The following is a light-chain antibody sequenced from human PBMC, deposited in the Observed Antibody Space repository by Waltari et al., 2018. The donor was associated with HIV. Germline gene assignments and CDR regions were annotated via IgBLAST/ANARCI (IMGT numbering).Light chain of an antibody. CDR3: SSYTNNNTLI. Sequence: QSALTQPASVSGSPGQSITISCTGSSNHIFNYNFVSWYQQHPAKAPKLIIYDVTSRPSGVSNRFSASKSGNTASLTISGLQADDEADYYCSSYTNNNTLIFGGGTKLTVL. J-gene: IGLJ2*01. CDR1: SNHIFNYNF. V-gene: IGLV2-14*03. CDR2: DVT.